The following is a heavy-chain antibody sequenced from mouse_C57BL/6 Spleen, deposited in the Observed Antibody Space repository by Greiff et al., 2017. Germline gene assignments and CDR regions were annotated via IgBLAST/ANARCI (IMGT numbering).Heavy chain of an antibody. CDR2: IDPSDSET. Sequence: QVQLQQPGAEVRPGSSVKLSCKASGYTFTSYWMHWVKQRPIQGLEWIGNIDPSDSETHYNQKFKDKATLTVDKSSSTAYMQLSSLTSEDSAVYYCARGRGAMDYWGQGTSVTVSS. CDR1: GYTFTSYW. CDR3: ARGRGAMDY. V-gene: IGHV1-52*01. J-gene: IGHJ4*01.